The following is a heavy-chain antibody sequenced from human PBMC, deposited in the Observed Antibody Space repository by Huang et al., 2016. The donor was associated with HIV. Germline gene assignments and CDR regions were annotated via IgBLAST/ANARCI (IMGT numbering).Heavy chain of an antibody. CDR2: ISGSGGST. J-gene: IGHJ4*02. D-gene: IGHD3-22*01. Sequence: EVQLLESGGALVRPGGSLRLACGASGFTFRSSAMSWVRQAPGKGLDGVSTISGSGGSTLYANSVKGRFTISRDNSKKTLYLQMNSLRAEDTAVYYCAKKVNHPLRPNYYNLFDYWGQGTLVTVSS. CDR1: GFTFRSSA. CDR3: AKKVNHPLRPNYYNLFDY. V-gene: IGHV3-23*01.